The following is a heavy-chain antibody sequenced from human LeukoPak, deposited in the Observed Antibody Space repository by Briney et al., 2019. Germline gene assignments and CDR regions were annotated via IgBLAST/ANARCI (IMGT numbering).Heavy chain of an antibody. V-gene: IGHV3-30-3*01. J-gene: IGHJ4*02. Sequence: PGGSLRLSCAASGFTFSSYAMHWVRQAPGKGLEWVAVISYDGSNKYYADSVKGRFTISRDNSKNTLYLQMNSLRAEDTAVYYCARDPFGIAVAGTFDYWGQGTLVTVSS. CDR2: ISYDGSNK. D-gene: IGHD6-19*01. CDR3: ARDPFGIAVAGTFDY. CDR1: GFTFSSYA.